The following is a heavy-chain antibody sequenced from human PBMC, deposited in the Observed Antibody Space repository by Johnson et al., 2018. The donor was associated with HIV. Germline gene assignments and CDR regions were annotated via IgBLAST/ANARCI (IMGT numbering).Heavy chain of an antibody. D-gene: IGHD3-16*01. J-gene: IGHJ3*02. CDR3: AKRLTYANSLDAFDI. V-gene: IGHV3-33*06. CDR1: GFTFSSYG. Sequence: QVQLVESGGGVVQPGRSLRLSCAASGFTFSSYGMHWVRQAPGKGLEWVAVIWYDGSNKYYADSVNGRFTISRDNSKNTLYLQMNSLRAEDTAVYYCAKRLTYANSLDAFDIWGQGTMVTVSS. CDR2: IWYDGSNK.